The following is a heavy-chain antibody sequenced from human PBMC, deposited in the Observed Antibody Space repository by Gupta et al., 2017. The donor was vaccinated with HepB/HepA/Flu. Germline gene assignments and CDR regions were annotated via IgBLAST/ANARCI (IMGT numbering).Heavy chain of an antibody. CDR1: GFTFSNAW. D-gene: IGHD4-23*01. V-gene: IGHV3-15*01. CDR2: IKSKTDGGTT. J-gene: IGHJ4*02. CDR3: TGTVVTIYFDY. Sequence: EVQLVESGGGLVKPGGSLRLSCAASGFTFSNAWMSWVRQAPVKGLEWFGRIKSKTDGGTTDYAAPVKGRFTISRDDSKNTLYLQMNSLKTEDTAVYYCTGTVVTIYFDYWGQGTLVTVSS.